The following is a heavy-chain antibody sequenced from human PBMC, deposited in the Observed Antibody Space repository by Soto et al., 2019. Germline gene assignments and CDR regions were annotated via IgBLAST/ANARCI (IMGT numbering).Heavy chain of an antibody. V-gene: IGHV1-18*04. CDR3: ARTTAVPNTLRSRYFFDY. D-gene: IGHD4-17*01. Sequence: GASVKVSCKASGYTFTSYGISWVRQAPGQGLEWMGWISAYNGNTNYAQKLQGRVTMTTDTSTSTAYMELRSLRSDDTALYYCARTTAVPNTLRSRYFFDYWGQGTLVTVSS. J-gene: IGHJ4*02. CDR2: ISAYNGNT. CDR1: GYTFTSYG.